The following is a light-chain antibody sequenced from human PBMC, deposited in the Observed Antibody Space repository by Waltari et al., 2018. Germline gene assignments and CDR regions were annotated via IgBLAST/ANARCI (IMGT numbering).Light chain of an antibody. Sequence: DIVMTQSPDSLAVSLGERATINCKSSQSVFYSSSNKNYLAWYQQKPGQPPKLLIYWAYTRESGIPDRFSGSGSGTTFTLTISSLQAEDVAVYYCQQYYITPLTFGGGTKVEI. V-gene: IGKV4-1*01. J-gene: IGKJ4*01. CDR1: QSVFYSSSNKNY. CDR2: WAY. CDR3: QQYYITPLT.